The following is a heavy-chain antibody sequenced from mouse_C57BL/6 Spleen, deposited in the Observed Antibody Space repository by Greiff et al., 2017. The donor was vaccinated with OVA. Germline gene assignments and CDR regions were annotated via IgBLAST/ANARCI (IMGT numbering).Heavy chain of an antibody. J-gene: IGHJ4*01. V-gene: IGHV1-18*01. Sequence: EVQLQQSGPELVKPGASVKIPCKASGYTFTDYNMDWVKQSHGKSLEWIGDINPNNGGTIYNQKFKGKATLTVDKSSSTAYMELRSLTSEDTAVYYCARNPSYYSNRVYAMDYWGQGTSVTVSS. CDR2: INPNNGGT. CDR1: GYTFTDYN. D-gene: IGHD2-5*01. CDR3: ARNPSYYSNRVYAMDY.